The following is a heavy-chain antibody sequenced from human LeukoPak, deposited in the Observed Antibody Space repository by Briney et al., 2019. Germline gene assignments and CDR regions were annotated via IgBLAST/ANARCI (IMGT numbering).Heavy chain of an antibody. D-gene: IGHD3-22*01. CDR1: GYTFTSYG. J-gene: IGHJ4*02. V-gene: IGHV1-18*01. CDR3: AREKPNSSGYSGVDY. CDR2: ISAYNGNT. Sequence: GASVKVSCKASGYTFTSYGISWVRQAPGQGLEWMGWISAYNGNTNYAQKLQGRVTMTTDTSTSTAYMELRSLRSDDTAVYYCAREKPNSSGYSGVDYWGQGTLVTASS.